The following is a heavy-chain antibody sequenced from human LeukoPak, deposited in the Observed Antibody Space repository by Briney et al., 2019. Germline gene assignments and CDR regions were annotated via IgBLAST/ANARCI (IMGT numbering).Heavy chain of an antibody. CDR3: ARGRWFDP. V-gene: IGHV4-34*01. CDR2: INHSGST. J-gene: IGHJ5*02. CDR1: GGSFSGYY. Sequence: PSETLSLTCAVYGGSFSGYYWSWIRQPPGKGLEWIGEINHSGSTNYNPSLKSRVTISVDASKNQFSLKLSSVTAADTAVYYCARGRWFDPWGQGTLVTVSS.